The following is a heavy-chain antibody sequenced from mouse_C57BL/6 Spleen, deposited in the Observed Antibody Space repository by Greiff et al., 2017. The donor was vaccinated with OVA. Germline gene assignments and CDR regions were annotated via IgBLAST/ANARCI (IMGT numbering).Heavy chain of an antibody. D-gene: IGHD1-1*01. CDR2: IDPSDSET. J-gene: IGHJ1*03. CDR3: AREDYGSSSFDV. Sequence: QVQLKQPGAELVRPGSSVKLSCKASGYTFTSYWMHWVKQRPIQGLEWIGNIDPSDSETHYNQKFKDKATLTVDKSSSTAYMQLSSLTSEDSAVYYCAREDYGSSSFDVWGTGTTVTVSA. V-gene: IGHV1-52*01. CDR1: GYTFTSYW.